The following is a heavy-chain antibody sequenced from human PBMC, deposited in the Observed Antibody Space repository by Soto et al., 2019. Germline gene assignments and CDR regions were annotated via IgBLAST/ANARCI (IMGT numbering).Heavy chain of an antibody. CDR1: GGSISSGGYY. CDR3: ASILLEWLLPRSPYGMYV. CDR2: IYYRGST. D-gene: IGHD3-3*01. J-gene: IGHJ6*02. Sequence: QVQLQESGPGLVKPSQTLSLTCTVSGGSISSGGYYWSCIRQHPGKGLEWIGYIYYRGSTYYNPSLQSRVIISADTSKIQFSLELSSVPAADTTVYYCASILLEWLLPRSPYGMYVWGQGTTVTVSS. V-gene: IGHV4-31*03.